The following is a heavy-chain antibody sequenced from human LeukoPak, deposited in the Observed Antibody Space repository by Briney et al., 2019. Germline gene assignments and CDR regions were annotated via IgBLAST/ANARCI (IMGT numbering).Heavy chain of an antibody. Sequence: GGSLRLSCAASGFTFSSYWMHWVRQAPGKGLVGVSRINTDGSSTSYADSVKGRFTISRDNAKNTLYLQMNSLRAEDTAVYYCAREYYDFWSGPQGLDPWGQGTLVTVSS. J-gene: IGHJ5*02. CDR2: INTDGSST. CDR3: AREYYDFWSGPQGLDP. D-gene: IGHD3-3*01. V-gene: IGHV3-74*01. CDR1: GFTFSSYW.